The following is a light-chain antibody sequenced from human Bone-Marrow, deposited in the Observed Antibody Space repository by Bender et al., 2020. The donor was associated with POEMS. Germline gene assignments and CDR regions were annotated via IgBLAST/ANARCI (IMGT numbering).Light chain of an antibody. V-gene: IGLV1-44*01. CDR1: SSNIGSNA. Sequence: QSVVTQPPSASGTPGQRVTISCSGSSSNIGSNAVNWYQQLPGVAPKLLIYNSHQRPSGIPDRFSGSKSGTSVSLAISGLQSDDEADYYCQSFDTSLSGWVFGAGTKLTV. CDR2: NSH. J-gene: IGLJ3*02. CDR3: QSFDTSLSGWV.